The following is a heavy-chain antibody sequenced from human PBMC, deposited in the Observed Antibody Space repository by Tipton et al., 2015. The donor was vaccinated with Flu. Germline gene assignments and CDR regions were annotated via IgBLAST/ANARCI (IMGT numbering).Heavy chain of an antibody. V-gene: IGHV1-69*01. J-gene: IGHJ6*03. CDR2: VNPFFGPP. D-gene: IGHD3-10*01. CDR1: GGTFDTYS. CDR3: ARDRSPGLERLDYYYLDV. Sequence: QLVQSGAEVKKPGSSVRVSCKASGGTFDTYSITWVRQAPGQGLEWMGGVNPFFGPPQYAQKFQDRLTIDADDSTNTAYMELSGLRSDDTAVYYCARDRSPGLERLDYYYLDVWGKGTTVIVSS.